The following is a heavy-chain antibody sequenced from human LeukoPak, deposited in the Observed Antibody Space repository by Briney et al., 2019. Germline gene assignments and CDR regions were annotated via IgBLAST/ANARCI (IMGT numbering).Heavy chain of an antibody. CDR2: ISYDGSNK. CDR3: AKVGPSGGGRSSWYLYY. Sequence: GGSLRLSCAASGFTFSSYGMHWVRQAPGKGLVWVAVISYDGSNKYYADSVKGRFTISRDNSKNTLYLQVNSLRAEDTAVYYCAKVGPSGGGRSSWYLYYWGQGTLVTVSS. D-gene: IGHD6-13*01. J-gene: IGHJ4*02. CDR1: GFTFSSYG. V-gene: IGHV3-30*18.